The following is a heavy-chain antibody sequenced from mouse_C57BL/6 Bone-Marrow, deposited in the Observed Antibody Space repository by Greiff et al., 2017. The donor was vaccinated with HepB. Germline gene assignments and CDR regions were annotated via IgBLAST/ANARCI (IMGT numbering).Heavy chain of an antibody. CDR3: ARKGNSWFAY. Sequence: VHLVESGAELARPGASVKLSCKASGYTFTSYGISWVKQRTGQGLEWIGEIYPRSGNTYYNEKFKGKATLTADKSSSTAYMELRSLTSEDSAVYFCARKGNSWFAYWGQGTLVTVSA. CDR2: IYPRSGNT. D-gene: IGHD2-1*01. CDR1: GYTFTSYG. V-gene: IGHV1-81*01. J-gene: IGHJ3*01.